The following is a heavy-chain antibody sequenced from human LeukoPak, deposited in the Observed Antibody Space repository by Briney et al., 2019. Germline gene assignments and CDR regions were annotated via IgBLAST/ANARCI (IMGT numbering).Heavy chain of an antibody. Sequence: PSQTLSLTCTVSGASIRSGDYYWSWIRQPPGKGLEWIGYIYYSGSTNYNPSLKSRVTISVDTSKNQFSLKLSSVTAADTAVYYCARVSTMVRGVILYYYGMDVWGQGTTVTVSS. CDR1: GASIRSGDYY. CDR2: IYYSGST. D-gene: IGHD3-10*01. J-gene: IGHJ6*02. CDR3: ARVSTMVRGVILYYYGMDV. V-gene: IGHV4-61*08.